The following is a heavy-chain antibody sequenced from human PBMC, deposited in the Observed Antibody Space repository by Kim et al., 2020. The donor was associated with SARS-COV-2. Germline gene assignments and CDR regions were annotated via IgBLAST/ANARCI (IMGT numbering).Heavy chain of an antibody. J-gene: IGHJ4*02. V-gene: IGHV3-21*01. D-gene: IGHD5-12*01. CDR3: ASGSGYSGYEPIDY. Sequence: ADSVKGRFTITRDTAKNSLYLQMNSLRAEDTAVYYCASGSGYSGYEPIDYWGQGTLVTVSS.